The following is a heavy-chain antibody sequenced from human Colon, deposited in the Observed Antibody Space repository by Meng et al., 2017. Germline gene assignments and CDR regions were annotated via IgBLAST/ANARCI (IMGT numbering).Heavy chain of an antibody. V-gene: IGHV4-4*03. CDR3: ARHGGWHFDY. CDR1: GGSISSYNW. J-gene: IGHJ4*02. Sequence: QRRGPGWVEPPGTLSMPCPAEGGSISSYNWWSWVRQPPGKGLEWIGQIDLGGTPYYNPSLESRVIMSLDKSKNQLSLRLTSVAAADTAGYYCARHGGWHFDYWGQGALVTVSS. D-gene: IGHD6-19*01. CDR2: IDLGGTP.